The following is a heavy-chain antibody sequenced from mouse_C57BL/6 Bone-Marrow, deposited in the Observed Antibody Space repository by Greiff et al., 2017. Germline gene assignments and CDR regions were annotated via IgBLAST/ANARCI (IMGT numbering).Heavy chain of an antibody. J-gene: IGHJ1*03. CDR2: IDPSDSYT. Sequence: QVQLQQPGAELVMPGASVKLSCKASGYTFTSYWMHWVKQRPGQGLEWIGEIDPSDSYTNYNQKFKGKSTLTVDKSSSTAYIQLSSLTSEDAAVYYCAREYWCFDVWGTGTTVTVSS. CDR1: GYTFTSYW. CDR3: AREYWCFDV. V-gene: IGHV1-69*01.